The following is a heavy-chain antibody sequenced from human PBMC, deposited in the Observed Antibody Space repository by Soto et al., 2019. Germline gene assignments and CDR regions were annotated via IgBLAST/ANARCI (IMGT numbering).Heavy chain of an antibody. CDR1: GYTCASYG. V-gene: IGHV1-18*01. Sequence: QVQLVQSGAEVKKPGASVKVSCKASGYTCASYGISWVRQAPGQGLEWMGWISAYNGNTNYAQKLQGRVTMTTDTFTRTAYMEVRSLRSDDTAVYYCAREGTCSSTSCPTYFSFGMDVWGQGTTVTVSS. J-gene: IGHJ6*02. CDR3: AREGTCSSTSCPTYFSFGMDV. CDR2: ISAYNGNT. D-gene: IGHD2-2*01.